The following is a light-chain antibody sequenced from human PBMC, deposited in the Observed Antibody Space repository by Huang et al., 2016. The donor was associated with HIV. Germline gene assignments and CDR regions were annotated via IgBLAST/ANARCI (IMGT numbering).Light chain of an antibody. V-gene: IGKV1-9*01. Sequence: IQLTQSPSPLSASVGDTVTITCRASQGISRSLAWYQQQPGKAPYLLIYGASTLRGGVPSRFSGSGAATEFTLTISSLQPEDFAAYYCQQLSSYPLTFGGGTKVEIK. J-gene: IGKJ4*01. CDR3: QQLSSYPLT. CDR1: QGISRS. CDR2: GAS.